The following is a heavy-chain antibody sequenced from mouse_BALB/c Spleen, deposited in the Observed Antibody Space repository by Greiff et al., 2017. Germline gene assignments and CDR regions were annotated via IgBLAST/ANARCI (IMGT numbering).Heavy chain of an antibody. Sequence: QVQLKQSGPELVKPGASVKMSCKASGYTFTDYVISWVKQRTGQGLEWIGEIYPVSGSTYYNEKFKGKATLTADKSSNTAYMQLSSLTSEDSAVYYCNGGNYDAMDYWGQGTSVTVSS. CDR1: GYTFTDYV. CDR2: IYPVSGST. CDR3: NGGNYDAMDY. D-gene: IGHD2-1*01. V-gene: IGHV1-77*01. J-gene: IGHJ4*01.